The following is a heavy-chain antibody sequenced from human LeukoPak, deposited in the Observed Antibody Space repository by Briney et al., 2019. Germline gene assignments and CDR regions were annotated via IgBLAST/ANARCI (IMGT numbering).Heavy chain of an antibody. CDR1: GFTFSSYG. CDR3: AKDARGLYCSSTSCSVDTAMEGDY. CDR2: IRYDGSNK. V-gene: IGHV3-30*02. D-gene: IGHD2-2*01. Sequence: GGSLRLSCAASGFTFSSYGMHWVRQAPGKGLEWVAFIRYDGSNKYYADSVKGRFTISRDNSKNTLYLQMNSLRAEDTAVYYCAKDARGLYCSSTSCSVDTAMEGDYWGQGTLVTVSS. J-gene: IGHJ4*02.